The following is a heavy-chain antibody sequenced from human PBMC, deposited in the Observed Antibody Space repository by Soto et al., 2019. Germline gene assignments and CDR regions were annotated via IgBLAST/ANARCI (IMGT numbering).Heavy chain of an antibody. V-gene: IGHV2-5*02. CDR3: AHSPYCSGGSCYSEKYNWFDP. CDR1: GFSLSTSGVG. CDR2: IYWDDDK. Sequence: QITLKESGPTLVKPTQTLTLTCTFSGFSLSTSGVGVGWIRQPPGKALEWLALIYWDDDKRYSPSLKSRLTITKDTSKHQVVLTMTNMDPVDTATYYCAHSPYCSGGSCYSEKYNWFDPWGQGTLVTVSS. J-gene: IGHJ5*02. D-gene: IGHD2-15*01.